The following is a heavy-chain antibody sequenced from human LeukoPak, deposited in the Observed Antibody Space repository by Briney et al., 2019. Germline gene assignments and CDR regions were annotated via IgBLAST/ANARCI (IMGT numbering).Heavy chain of an antibody. CDR1: GFTFSRSG. CDR2: IRYDGSNT. D-gene: IGHD3-10*01. Sequence: GGSLRLSCVGSGFTFSRSGLHWVRQAPNKGLEWVAFIRYDGSNTHYADSVKGRFTISRDNSKNTLYLQMNSLRAEDTAVYYCAKGFVGYGSGSYYIPRIVYGMDVWGQGTTVTVSS. V-gene: IGHV3-30*02. J-gene: IGHJ6*02. CDR3: AKGFVGYGSGSYYIPRIVYGMDV.